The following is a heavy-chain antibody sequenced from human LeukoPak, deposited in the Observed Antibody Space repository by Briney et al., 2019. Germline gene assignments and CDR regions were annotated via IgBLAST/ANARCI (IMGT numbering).Heavy chain of an antibody. J-gene: IGHJ4*02. CDR3: ARGSYYDSLDY. CDR2: INHSGST. D-gene: IGHD3-3*01. V-gene: IGHV4-34*01. CDR1: GGSFSGYY. Sequence: SETLSLTCAVYGGSFSGYYWSWIRQPPGKGLEWIGEINHSGSTNYNPSLKSRVTISVDTSKNQFSLKLSSVTAADTAAYYCARGSYYDSLDYWGQGTLVTVSS.